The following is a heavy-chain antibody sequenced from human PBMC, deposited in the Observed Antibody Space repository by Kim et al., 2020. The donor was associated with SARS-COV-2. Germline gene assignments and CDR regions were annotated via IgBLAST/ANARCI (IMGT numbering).Heavy chain of an antibody. J-gene: IGHJ4*01. D-gene: IGHD4-4*01. V-gene: IGHV3-33*03. CDR3: APPPGMTTVFYFDS. Sequence: YADSMKSQFTIPRDTAKSSLFLQMDSLRAEDTAVYYCAPPPGMTTVFYFDSWGQGTLVSVSS.